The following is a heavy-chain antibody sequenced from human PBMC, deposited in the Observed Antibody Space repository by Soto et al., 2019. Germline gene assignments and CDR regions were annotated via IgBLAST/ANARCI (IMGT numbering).Heavy chain of an antibody. CDR2: ISYDGSNK. CDR3: ARDPLRFGYGMDV. D-gene: IGHD3-10*01. Sequence: QVQLVESGGGVVQPGRSLRLSCAASGFTFSSYAMHWVRQAPGKGLEWVAVISYDGSNKYYADSVKGRFTISRDNSKNTLYLQMNSLRAEDTAVYYCARDPLRFGYGMDVWGQGTTVTVSS. V-gene: IGHV3-30-3*01. CDR1: GFTFSSYA. J-gene: IGHJ6*02.